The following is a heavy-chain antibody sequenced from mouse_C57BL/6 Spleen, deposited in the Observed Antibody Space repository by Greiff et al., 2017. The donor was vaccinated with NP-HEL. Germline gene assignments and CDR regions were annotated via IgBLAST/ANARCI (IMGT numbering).Heavy chain of an antibody. Sequence: EVKLEESGGGLVQPGGSLSLSCAASGFTFTVYYMSWVRQPPGKALEWLGFIRNKANGYTTEYSASVKGRFTISRDNSQSILYLQMNALRAEDSATYYCARYPSYAMDYWGQGTSVTVSS. J-gene: IGHJ4*01. CDR2: IRNKANGYTT. V-gene: IGHV7-3*01. CDR1: GFTFTVYY. CDR3: ARYPSYAMDY.